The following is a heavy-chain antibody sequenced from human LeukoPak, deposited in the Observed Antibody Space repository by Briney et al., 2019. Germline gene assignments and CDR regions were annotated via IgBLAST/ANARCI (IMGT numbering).Heavy chain of an antibody. Sequence: GESLRLSCAASGFTFSSYGMHWVRQAPGKGLEWVAVIWYDGSNKYYADSVKGRFTISRDNSKNTLYLQMNSLRAEDTAVYYCAREAYYDFWSGYYWFDPWGQGTLVTVSS. CDR1: GFTFSSYG. CDR2: IWYDGSNK. D-gene: IGHD3-3*01. J-gene: IGHJ5*02. CDR3: AREAYYDFWSGYYWFDP. V-gene: IGHV3-33*01.